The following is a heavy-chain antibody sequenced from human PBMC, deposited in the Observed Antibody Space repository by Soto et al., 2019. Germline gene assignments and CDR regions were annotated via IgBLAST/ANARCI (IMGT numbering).Heavy chain of an antibody. V-gene: IGHV3-66*01. J-gene: IGHJ6*02. Sequence: GGSLRLSCAASGFAVSSNYMTWVRQAPGKGLEWVSVIHSGGDTHYADSVRGRFTISRDNSKNTLYLQMNSLRAEDTAVYYCARSRTGTTYGGMDVWGQGTTVTVSS. CDR2: IHSGGDT. CDR3: ARSRTGTTYGGMDV. D-gene: IGHD1-7*01. CDR1: GFAVSSNY.